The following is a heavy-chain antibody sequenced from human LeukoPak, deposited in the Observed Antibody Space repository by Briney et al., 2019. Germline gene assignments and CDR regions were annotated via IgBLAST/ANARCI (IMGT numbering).Heavy chain of an antibody. CDR3: ARGAPYHLDF. J-gene: IGHJ4*02. V-gene: IGHV6-1*01. Sequence: SQTLSLTCAISGDIVSSSSATWNWIRQSPSRGLEWLGRTFYRSKWYNDYAVSVESRIGVTPDTSKNQFSLQLNSVTPEDTAIYYCARGAPYHLDFWGQGTLVTVSS. CDR2: TFYRSKWYN. D-gene: IGHD1-14*01. CDR1: GDIVSSSSAT.